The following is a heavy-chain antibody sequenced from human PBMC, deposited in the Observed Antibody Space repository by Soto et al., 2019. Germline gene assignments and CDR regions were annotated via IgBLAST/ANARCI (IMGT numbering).Heavy chain of an antibody. V-gene: IGHV5-51*01. Sequence: EXLKISCKCSGYXFTSYWIVWVRHMPGKGLEWMGIIYPGYSDTRYSPSFQGQVTISVDKSIRTDYLQWSSLKASYTDMYYCARLILGATDAFDIWGQGAMATVSS. CDR3: ARLILGATDAFDI. CDR2: IYPGYSDT. D-gene: IGHD1-26*01. J-gene: IGHJ3*02. CDR1: GYXFTSYW.